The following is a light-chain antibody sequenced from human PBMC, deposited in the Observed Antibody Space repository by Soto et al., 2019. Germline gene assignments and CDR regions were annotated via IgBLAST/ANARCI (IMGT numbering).Light chain of an antibody. CDR3: QQYGSSGT. J-gene: IGKJ1*01. CDR2: GTS. Sequence: EIVLTQYPGTLSLSPGERATLSCRASQSVSSSYLAWYQQKPGQAPRFLIYGTSSRATGIPDRFSGSGSGTDFTLTISRLEPEDFAVYYCQQYGSSGTFAQGTKVDI. V-gene: IGKV3-20*01. CDR1: QSVSSSY.